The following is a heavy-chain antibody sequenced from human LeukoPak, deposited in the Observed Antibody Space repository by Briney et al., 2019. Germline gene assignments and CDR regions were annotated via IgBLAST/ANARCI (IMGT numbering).Heavy chain of an antibody. CDR1: GFTFSSYW. V-gene: IGHV3-7*01. CDR2: IKQDGSEK. J-gene: IGHJ4*02. CDR3: AREYSSSPSPRFDY. D-gene: IGHD6-6*01. Sequence: GGSLRLSCAASGFTFSSYWMSWVRQAPGKGLEWVANIKQDGSEKYYVDSVKGRFTISRDNAKNSLYLQMNSLRAEDTAVYYCAREYSSSPSPRFDYWGQGTLVTVSS.